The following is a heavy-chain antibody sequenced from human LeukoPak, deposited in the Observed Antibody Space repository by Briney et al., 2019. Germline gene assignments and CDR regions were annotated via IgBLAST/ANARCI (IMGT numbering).Heavy chain of an antibody. V-gene: IGHV3-30-3*01. CDR1: GFTFSRYA. Sequence: GGSLRLSCAASGFTFSRYAMHWVRQAPGKELEWVAVISYDGSNEYYAESVKGRFTISRDSSENTLYLEMNSLRVEDTAVYYCARVGYYSSGPFSYFDYWGQGTLVTVSS. CDR3: ARVGYYSSGPFSYFDY. D-gene: IGHD3-10*01. CDR2: ISYDGSNE. J-gene: IGHJ4*02.